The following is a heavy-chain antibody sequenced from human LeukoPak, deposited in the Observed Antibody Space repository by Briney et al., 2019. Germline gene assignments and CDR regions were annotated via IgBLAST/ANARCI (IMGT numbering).Heavy chain of an antibody. D-gene: IGHD3-9*01. Sequence: GGSLRLSCAASGFTVSSNYMSWVRQGPGKGLEWVSIIYSSGDTYYADSVKGRFIISRDNSKNTLYLQMNSLRAEDTAVYYCAKPQAHYDILTGRFDFDYWGQGTLVTVSS. J-gene: IGHJ4*02. CDR2: IYSSGDT. CDR3: AKPQAHYDILTGRFDFDY. CDR1: GFTVSSNY. V-gene: IGHV3-66*02.